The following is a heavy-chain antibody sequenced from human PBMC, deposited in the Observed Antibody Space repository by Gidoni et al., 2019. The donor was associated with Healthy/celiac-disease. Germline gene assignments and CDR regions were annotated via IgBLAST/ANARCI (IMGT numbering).Heavy chain of an antibody. Sequence: EVQLLESGGGLVQPGGSLRLSCAASGFTFSSYAMSWVRQAPGKGLEWVSAISGSGGSTYYADSVKGRFTISRDNSKNTLYLQMNSLRAEDTAVYYCARGDGYNSIFDYWGQGTLVTVSS. J-gene: IGHJ4*02. V-gene: IGHV3-23*01. CDR1: GFTFSSYA. CDR2: ISGSGGST. CDR3: ARGDGYNSIFDY. D-gene: IGHD5-12*01.